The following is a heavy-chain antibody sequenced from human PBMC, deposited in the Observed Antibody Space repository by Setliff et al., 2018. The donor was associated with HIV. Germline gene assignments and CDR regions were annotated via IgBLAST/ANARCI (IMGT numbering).Heavy chain of an antibody. CDR3: ARGVQNWYYFDY. CDR1: GFTFSSYA. CDR2: ISSNGGST. J-gene: IGHJ4*02. Sequence: PGGSLRLSCAASGFTFSSYAMHWVRQAPGKGLEYVSAISSNGGSTYYANSVKGRFTISRDNSKNTLYLQMGSLGAEDMAVYYCARGVQNWYYFDYWGQGTLVTVSS. V-gene: IGHV3-64*01. D-gene: IGHD3-16*01.